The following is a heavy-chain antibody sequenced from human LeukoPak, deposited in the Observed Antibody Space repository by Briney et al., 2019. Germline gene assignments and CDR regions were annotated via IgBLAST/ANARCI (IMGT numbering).Heavy chain of an antibody. D-gene: IGHD6-19*01. CDR3: VRVGTRSSGLYFLDY. CDR1: GFTFTSYS. J-gene: IGHJ4*02. CDR2: ISPDGSIG. V-gene: IGHV3-30*03. Sequence: GGSLRLSCAASGFTFTSYSMHWVRQAPGKGLEWVAFISPDGSIGNYADSVKGRFTISRDNSKNTVYLQMNSLRAEDTAVYYCVRVGTRSSGLYFLDYWGQGTLVTVPS.